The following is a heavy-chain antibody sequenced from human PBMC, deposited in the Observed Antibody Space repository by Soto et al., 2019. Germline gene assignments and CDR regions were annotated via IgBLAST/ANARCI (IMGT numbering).Heavy chain of an antibody. CDR2: IYSASTT. D-gene: IGHD2-21*02. Sequence: GGSLRLSCTASGFTVSSNYMSWVRQAPGKGLEWVSVIYSASTTYYADSVKGRFTISRDNSKNTLYLQLNSLRAEDTAVYYCATSTVVTPSRAFDIWGQGTMVTVSS. J-gene: IGHJ3*02. CDR1: GFTVSSNY. CDR3: ATSTVVTPSRAFDI. V-gene: IGHV3-53*01.